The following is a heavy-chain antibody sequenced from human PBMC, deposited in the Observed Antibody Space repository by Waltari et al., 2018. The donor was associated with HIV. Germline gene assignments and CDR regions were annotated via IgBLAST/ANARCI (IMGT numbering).Heavy chain of an antibody. J-gene: IGHJ4*02. CDR2: IYYSGST. CDR1: GGSISSGGYY. D-gene: IGHD3-3*01. Sequence: QVQLQESGPGLVKPSQTLSLTCTVSGGSISSGGYYWSWIRQHPGKVREGICYIYYSGSTYYNPSLKSRVTISVDTSKNQFSLKLSSVTAADTAVYYCATNYDFWSGYGYWGQGTLVTVSS. CDR3: ATNYDFWSGYGY. V-gene: IGHV4-31*03.